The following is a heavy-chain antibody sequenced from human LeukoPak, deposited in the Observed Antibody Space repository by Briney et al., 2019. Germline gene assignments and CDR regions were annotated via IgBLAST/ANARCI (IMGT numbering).Heavy chain of an antibody. CDR2: INSDGSST. V-gene: IGHV3-74*01. CDR1: GFTFSSYW. Sequence: GGSLRLSCAASGFTFSSYWMHWVRQAPGKGLVWVSRINSDGSSTSYADSVKDRFTISRDNAKNTLYLQMNSLRAEDTAVYYCASLTVRGAQIDYWGQGTLVTVSS. CDR3: ASLTVRGAQIDY. D-gene: IGHD3-10*01. J-gene: IGHJ4*02.